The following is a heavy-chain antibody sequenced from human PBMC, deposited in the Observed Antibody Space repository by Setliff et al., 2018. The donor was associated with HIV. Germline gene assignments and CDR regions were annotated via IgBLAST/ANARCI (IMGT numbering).Heavy chain of an antibody. CDR3: ATHNSGYMEV. CDR1: GFTFSNSW. J-gene: IGHJ6*03. V-gene: IGHV3-74*01. CDR2: INTDGTNI. D-gene: IGHD3-10*01. Sequence: QTGGSLRLSCGASGFTFSNSWMHWVRQAPGKGLVWVSRINTDGTNIGYADAVKGRFTISRDNAKNTLYLQLNSLRTEDTAVYFCATHNSGYMEVWGQGTTVTVSS.